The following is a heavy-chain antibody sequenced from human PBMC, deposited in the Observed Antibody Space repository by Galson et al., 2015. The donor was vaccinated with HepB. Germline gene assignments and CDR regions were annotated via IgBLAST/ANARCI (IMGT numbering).Heavy chain of an antibody. Sequence: SLRLSCAASGFTFSSYGMHWVRQAPDKGLEWVAVIWYDGSNKYYADSVKGRFTISRDNSKNTLYLQMNSLRAEDTAVYYCARDLRIHRYCSSTSCQMRTLGYWGQGTLVTVSS. CDR1: GFTFSSYG. V-gene: IGHV3-33*01. D-gene: IGHD2-2*01. CDR2: IWYDGSNK. CDR3: ARDLRIHRYCSSTSCQMRTLGY. J-gene: IGHJ4*02.